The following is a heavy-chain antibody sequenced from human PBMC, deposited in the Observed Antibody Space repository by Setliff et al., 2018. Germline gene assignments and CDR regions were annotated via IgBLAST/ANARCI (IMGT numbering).Heavy chain of an antibody. J-gene: IGHJ5*02. CDR2: FDPEDGET. CDR1: GYTLTELS. CDR3: ATQLALYCSSTSCYLGKGWFDP. V-gene: IGHV1-24*01. Sequence: ASVKVSCKVSGYTLTELSMHWVRQAPGKGLEWMGGFDPEDGETIYAQKFQGRVTMTEDTSTDTAYMELSSLRSEDTAVYYCATQLALYCSSTSCYLGKGWFDPWGQGTLVTVLL. D-gene: IGHD2-2*01.